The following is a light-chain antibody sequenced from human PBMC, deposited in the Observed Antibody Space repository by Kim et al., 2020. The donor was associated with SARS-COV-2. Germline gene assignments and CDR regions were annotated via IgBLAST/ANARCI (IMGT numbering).Light chain of an antibody. CDR2: WAS. V-gene: IGKV4-1*01. CDR1: QCMLYTSNNKNY. CDR3: QQYFRPWYT. Sequence: RATISCKSSQCMLYTSNNKNYLAWYQQKPGQPPKLLIYWASIRESGVPDRFSGSGSGTDFTLTISSLQAEDVAVYYCQQYFRPWYTFGQGTKLEI. J-gene: IGKJ2*01.